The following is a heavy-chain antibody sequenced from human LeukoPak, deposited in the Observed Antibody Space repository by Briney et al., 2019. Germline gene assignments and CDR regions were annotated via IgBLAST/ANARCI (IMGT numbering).Heavy chain of an antibody. CDR1: GSPFTTDI. J-gene: IGHJ4*02. V-gene: IGHV1-18*01. D-gene: IGHD2-2*01. CDR3: ARGLCSRGNYYLTFDY. Sequence: GASVKVSCKASGSPFTTDIINWVRQAPGQGLEWMGWISAYNGNTNYAQKLQGRVTMTTDTSTGTAYMELRSLRSDDTAYYYSARGLCSRGNYYLTFDYWGQGTLVTVSS. CDR2: ISAYNGNT.